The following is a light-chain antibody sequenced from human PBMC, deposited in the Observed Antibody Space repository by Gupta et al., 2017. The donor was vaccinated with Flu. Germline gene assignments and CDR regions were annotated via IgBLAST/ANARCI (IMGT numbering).Light chain of an antibody. CDR3: QQEWVSVQT. CDR1: QSVNSSI. Sequence: GALPSSPGERATLSCRTSQSVNSSISTWYQQKPGQAPRLLIYGASSRATGIPDRFSGSGSGTDFTLTIIRLEPEDFAVYYCQQEWVSVQTFGQGTKLEIK. V-gene: IGKV3-20*01. CDR2: GAS. J-gene: IGKJ2*01.